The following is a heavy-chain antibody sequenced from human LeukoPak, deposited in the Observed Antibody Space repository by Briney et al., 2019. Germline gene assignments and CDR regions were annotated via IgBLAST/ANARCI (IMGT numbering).Heavy chain of an antibody. J-gene: IGHJ5*02. Sequence: SVKVSCKASGGTFSSYAISWVRQAPGQGLEWMGRIIPILGIANYAQKFQGRVTITADKSTSTAYMELSSLRSEDTAVYYCARDEHGIAAAGNWFDPWGQGTLVTVSS. CDR1: GGTFSSYA. D-gene: IGHD6-13*01. CDR2: IIPILGIA. CDR3: ARDEHGIAAAGNWFDP. V-gene: IGHV1-69*04.